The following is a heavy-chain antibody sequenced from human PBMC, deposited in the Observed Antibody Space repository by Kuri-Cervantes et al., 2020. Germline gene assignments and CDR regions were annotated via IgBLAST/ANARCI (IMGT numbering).Heavy chain of an antibody. CDR1: GGSFGNYY. CDR3: ARDRSGVDY. D-gene: IGHD6-19*01. J-gene: IGHJ4*02. CDR2: INHRGTT. Sequence: SETLSLTCAVYGGSFGNYYWNWIRQPPGKGLEWIGEINHRGTTNYNPSLKSRVTISIDTSKNQFSLKLSSVTAADTAVYYCARDRSGVDYWGQGTLVTVSS. V-gene: IGHV4-34*01.